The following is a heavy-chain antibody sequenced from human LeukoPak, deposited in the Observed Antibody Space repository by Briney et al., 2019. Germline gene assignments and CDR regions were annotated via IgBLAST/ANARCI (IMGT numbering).Heavy chain of an antibody. CDR3: ARGVLRFLEWLLDPPGAAFDP. V-gene: IGHV7-4-1*02. Sequence: ASVKVSCKASGYTFTSYAMNWVRQAPGQGLEWMGWINTNTGNPTYAQGFTGRFVFSLDTSVSTAYLQISSLKAEDTAVYYCARGVLRFLEWLLDPPGAAFDPWGQGTLVTVSS. CDR2: INTNTGNP. CDR1: GYTFTSYA. J-gene: IGHJ5*02. D-gene: IGHD3-3*01.